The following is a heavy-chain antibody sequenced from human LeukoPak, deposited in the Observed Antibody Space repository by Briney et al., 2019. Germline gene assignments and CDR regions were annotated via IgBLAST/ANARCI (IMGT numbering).Heavy chain of an antibody. J-gene: IGHJ6*03. CDR2: ISGSGGST. V-gene: IGHV3-23*01. CDR3: ARRRKRPEVYYYYYYMDV. D-gene: IGHD1-14*01. Sequence: PGGSLRLSCAASGFTFSSYSMSWVRQAPGKGLEWVSAISGSGGSTYYADSVKGRFTISRDNSKNTLYLQMNSLRAEDTAVYYCARRRKRPEVYYYYYYMDVWGKGTTVTVSS. CDR1: GFTFSSYS.